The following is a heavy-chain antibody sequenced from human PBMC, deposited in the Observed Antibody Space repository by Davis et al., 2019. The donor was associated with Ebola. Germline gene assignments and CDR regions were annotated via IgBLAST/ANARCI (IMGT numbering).Heavy chain of an antibody. CDR1: GFTFSSYG. Sequence: PGGSLRLSCAASGFTFSSYGMHWVRQAPGKGLEWVAVISYDGSNKYYADSVKGRFTISRDNSKNTLYLQMNSLRAEDTAVYYCAKADRYCSSTSCYFNYMDVWGKGTTVTVSS. CDR3: AKADRYCSSTSCYFNYMDV. D-gene: IGHD2-2*01. J-gene: IGHJ6*03. CDR2: ISYDGSNK. V-gene: IGHV3-30*18.